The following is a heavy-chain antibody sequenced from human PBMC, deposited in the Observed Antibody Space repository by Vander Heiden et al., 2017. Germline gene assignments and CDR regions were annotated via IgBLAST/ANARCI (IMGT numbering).Heavy chain of an antibody. J-gene: IGHJ4*02. CDR1: GGSISSYY. CDR3: ARDNYDSSGYYYVRDY. CDR2: IYSSGDT. Sequence: QVQLQESGPGLVKPSETLSLTCIVSGGSISSYYWRWIRQPAGKGLEWIGRIYSSGDTNYNPTLKSRLTMSVDTSKNQFSLKLNSVTAADTAVYYCARDNYDSSGYYYVRDYWGQGTLVTVSS. V-gene: IGHV4-4*07. D-gene: IGHD3-22*01.